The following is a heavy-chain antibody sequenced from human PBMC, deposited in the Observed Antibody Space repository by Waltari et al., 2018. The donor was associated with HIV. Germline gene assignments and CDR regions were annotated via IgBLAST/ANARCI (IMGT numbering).Heavy chain of an antibody. CDR2: INHSGST. V-gene: IGHV4-34*01. D-gene: IGHD6-25*01. J-gene: IGHJ4*02. CDR1: GGSFSGYY. Sequence: QVQLQQWGAGLLKPSETLSLTCAVYGGSFSGYYWSWIRQPPGKGLEWIGEINHSGSTNNNPSLKSRVTISVDTSKNQFSLKLSSVTAAYTAVYYCARVSGHPGFFDYWGQGTLVTVSS. CDR3: ARVSGHPGFFDY.